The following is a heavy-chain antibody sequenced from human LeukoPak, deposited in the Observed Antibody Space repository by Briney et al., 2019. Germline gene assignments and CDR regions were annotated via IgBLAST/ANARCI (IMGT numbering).Heavy chain of an antibody. V-gene: IGHV3-64*05. J-gene: IGHJ4*02. D-gene: IGHD6-6*01. CDR1: GFTFKSYA. CDR2: INTNGANT. Sequence: GGSLRLSCSASGFTFKSYAMHWVRQAPGKGLEYVSSINTNGANTYYADSVKGRFTISRDNSRNTVYVQMNSLTPEDTAVYYCVKGLDYSRSQMDSWGQGTLVTVYS. CDR3: VKGLDYSRSQMDS.